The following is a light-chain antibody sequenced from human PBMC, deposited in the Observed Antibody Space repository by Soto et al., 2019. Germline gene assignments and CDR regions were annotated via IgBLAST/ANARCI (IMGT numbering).Light chain of an antibody. V-gene: IGLV2-23*01. CDR1: SSDVGSYNL. J-gene: IGLJ1*01. CDR3: CSYAGSSTHYV. CDR2: EGS. Sequence: QSVLTQPASVSGSPGQLITISCTGTSSDVGSYNLVSWYQQHPGKAPKLMIYEGSKRPSGVSNRFSGSKSGNTASLTISGLQAEDEADYYCCSYAGSSTHYVFGTGTKVTVL.